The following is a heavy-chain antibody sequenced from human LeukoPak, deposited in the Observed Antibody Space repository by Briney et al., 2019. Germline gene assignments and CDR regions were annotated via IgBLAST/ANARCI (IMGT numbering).Heavy chain of an antibody. Sequence: PGGSLRLSCAASGFTFDDYAMHWVRQAPGKGLEWVSGISWNSGSIGCADSVKGRFTISRDNAKNSLYLQMNSLRPEDMALYYCAKSGCSSTSCYLNYWGQGILVTVSS. CDR1: GFTFDDYA. CDR3: AKSGCSSTSCYLNY. V-gene: IGHV3-9*03. J-gene: IGHJ4*02. CDR2: ISWNSGSI. D-gene: IGHD2-2*01.